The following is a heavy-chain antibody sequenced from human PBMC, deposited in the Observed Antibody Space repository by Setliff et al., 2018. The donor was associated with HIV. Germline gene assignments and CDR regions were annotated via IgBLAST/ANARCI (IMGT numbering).Heavy chain of an antibody. V-gene: IGHV4-39*07. J-gene: IGHJ6*03. CDR2: IPFSGIS. CDR1: GGSVMSSVYY. CDR3: VRGRIDTYWDYFKEYFFNYIDV. D-gene: IGHD3-9*01. Sequence: ASETLSLTCSVSGGSVMSSVYYWAWIRQPPGKGLEWIGSIPFSGISNFNPSLKSRVSIPIDTPRSQFSLKLSSVTAADTAVYFCVRGRIDTYWDYFKEYFFNYIDVWGQGTTVTVSS.